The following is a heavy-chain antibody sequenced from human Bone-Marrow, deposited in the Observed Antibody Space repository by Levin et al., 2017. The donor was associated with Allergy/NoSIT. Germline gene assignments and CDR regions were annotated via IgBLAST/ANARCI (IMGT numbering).Heavy chain of an antibody. CDR2: ISSSSSYI. CDR1: GFTFSSYS. CDR3: ARARNGYSYDSDY. Sequence: GESLKISCAASGFTFSSYSMNWVRQAPGKGLEWVSSISSSSSYIYYADSVKGRFTISRDNAKNSLYLQMNSLRAEDTAVYYCARARNGYSYDSDYWGQGTLVTVSS. V-gene: IGHV3-21*01. J-gene: IGHJ4*02. D-gene: IGHD5-18*01.